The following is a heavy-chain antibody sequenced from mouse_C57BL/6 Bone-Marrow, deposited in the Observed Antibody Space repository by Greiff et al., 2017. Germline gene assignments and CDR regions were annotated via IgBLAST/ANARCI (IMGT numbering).Heavy chain of an antibody. CDR2: INPNNGGT. J-gene: IGHJ4*01. CDR3: ARYYYGSRVYAMDY. Sequence: VQLQQSGPELVKPGASVKIPCKASGYTFTDYNMDWVKQSHGKSLEWIGDINPNNGGTIYNQKFKGKATLTVDKSSSTAYMELRSLTSEDTAVYYCARYYYGSRVYAMDYWGQGTSVTVSS. CDR1: GYTFTDYN. D-gene: IGHD1-1*01. V-gene: IGHV1-18*01.